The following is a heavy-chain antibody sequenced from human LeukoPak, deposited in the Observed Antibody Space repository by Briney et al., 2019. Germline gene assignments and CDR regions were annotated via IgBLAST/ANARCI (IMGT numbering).Heavy chain of an antibody. CDR2: IYYSGST. CDR3: ARLTYYDFWSGLYYFDY. V-gene: IGHV4-39*01. Sequence: PGGSLRLSCAASGFTVSSNYMSWVRQAPGKGLEWIGSIYYSGSTYYNPSLKSRVTISVDTSKNQFSLKLSSVTAADTAVYYCARLTYYDFWSGLYYFDYWGQGTLVTVSS. J-gene: IGHJ4*02. D-gene: IGHD3-3*01. CDR1: GFTVSSNY.